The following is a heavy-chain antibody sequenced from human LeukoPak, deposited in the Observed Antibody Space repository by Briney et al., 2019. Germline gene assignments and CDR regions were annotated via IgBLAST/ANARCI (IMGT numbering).Heavy chain of an antibody. CDR3: AKAGGYCSSTSCYPFDY. CDR1: GFTFSSYG. CDR2: IRYDGSNK. D-gene: IGHD2-2*01. Sequence: GGSLRLSCAASGFTFSSYGMHWVRQAPDKGLEWVAFIRYDGSNKYYADSVKGRFTISRDNSKNTLYLQMNSLRAEDTAVYYCAKAGGYCSSTSCYPFDYWGQGTLVTVSS. V-gene: IGHV3-30*02. J-gene: IGHJ4*02.